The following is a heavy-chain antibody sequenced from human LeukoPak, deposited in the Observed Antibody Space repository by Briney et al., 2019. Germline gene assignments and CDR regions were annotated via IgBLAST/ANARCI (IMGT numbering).Heavy chain of an antibody. J-gene: IGHJ4*02. Sequence: ASVKVSCKASGYTITGYYMHWVRQAPGQGLEWMGWINPNSGGTNYAQKFQGRVTMTRDTSISTAYMELSRLRSDDTAVYYCARVANYYDSSGYYYWGQGTLVTVSS. CDR1: GYTITGYY. D-gene: IGHD3-22*01. V-gene: IGHV1-2*02. CDR2: INPNSGGT. CDR3: ARVANYYDSSGYYY.